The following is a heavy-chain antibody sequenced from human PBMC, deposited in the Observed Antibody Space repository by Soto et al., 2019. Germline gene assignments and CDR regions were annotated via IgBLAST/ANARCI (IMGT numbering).Heavy chain of an antibody. J-gene: IGHJ4*02. CDR1: GGSISSYY. CDR3: ARLPGSGYDHYY. Sequence: PSETLSLTCTVSGGSISSYYWSWIRQPPGKGLEWIGYIYYSGSTNYNPSLKSRVTISVDTSKNQFSLKLSSVTAADTAVYYCARLPGSGYDHYYWGQGTLVTVSS. D-gene: IGHD2-15*01. CDR2: IYYSGST. V-gene: IGHV4-59*08.